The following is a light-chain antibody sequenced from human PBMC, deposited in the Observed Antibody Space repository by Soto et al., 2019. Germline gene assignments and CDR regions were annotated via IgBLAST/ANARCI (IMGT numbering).Light chain of an antibody. CDR1: QSLSSSY. V-gene: IGKV3-20*01. CDR2: GAL. Sequence: EIVLTQSPGTLSLSPGERATLSCRASQSLSSSYLAWYQQKPGQAPRLLIYGALYRAAGIPDRFSGTASGTDFTLTISRLEPEDFAVYYCQQYSSSPLTFGGGTRWIS. CDR3: QQYSSSPLT. J-gene: IGKJ4*01.